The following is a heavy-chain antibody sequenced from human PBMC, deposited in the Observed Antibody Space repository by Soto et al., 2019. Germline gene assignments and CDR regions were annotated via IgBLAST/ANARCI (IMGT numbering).Heavy chain of an antibody. J-gene: IGHJ4*02. CDR2: ISGSGGST. Sequence: GGSLRLSCAASGFTFSSYAMSWVRQAPGKGLEWVSAISGSGGSTYYADSVKGRFTISRDNSKNTLYLQMNSLRAEDTAVYYCAKWRSYYYDSSGYYYDYWGQGTLVTVSS. CDR3: AKWRSYYYDSSGYYYDY. V-gene: IGHV3-23*01. D-gene: IGHD3-22*01. CDR1: GFTFSSYA.